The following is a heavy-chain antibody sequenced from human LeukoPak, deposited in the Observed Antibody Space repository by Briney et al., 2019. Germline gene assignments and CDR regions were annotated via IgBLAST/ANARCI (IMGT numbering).Heavy chain of an antibody. D-gene: IGHD2-2*01. CDR3: ARPGDCSSTSCSGYMDV. CDR1: GGSFSGYY. CDR2: INHSGST. V-gene: IGHV4-34*01. Sequence: SETLSLTCAVYGGSFSGYYWSWIRQPPGKGLDWIGEINHSGSTNYNPSLKSRVTISVDTSKNQFSLKLSSVTAAGTAVYYCARPGDCSSTSCSGYMDVWGKGTTVTVSS. J-gene: IGHJ6*03.